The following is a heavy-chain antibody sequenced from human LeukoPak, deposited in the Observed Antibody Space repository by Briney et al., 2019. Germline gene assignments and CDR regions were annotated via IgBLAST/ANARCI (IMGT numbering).Heavy chain of an antibody. CDR2: INHSGST. D-gene: IGHD3-10*01. CDR3: AAGSPTPFDY. Sequence: SETLSHTCAVYGGSFSGYYWSWIRQPPGKGLEWIGEINHSGSTNYNPSLKSRVTISVDTSKNQFSLKLSSVTAADTAVYYCAAGSPTPFDYWGQGTLVTVSS. V-gene: IGHV4-34*01. J-gene: IGHJ4*02. CDR1: GGSFSGYY.